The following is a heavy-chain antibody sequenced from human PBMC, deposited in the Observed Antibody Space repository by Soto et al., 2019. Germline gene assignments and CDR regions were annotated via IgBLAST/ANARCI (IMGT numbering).Heavy chain of an antibody. V-gene: IGHV4-34*01. CDR1: GGSFSGYY. Sequence: PSETLSLTCAVYGGSFSGYYWSWIRQPPGKGLEWIGEINHSGSTNYNPSLKSRVTISVDTSKNQFSLKLSSVTAADTAVYYCARVSVRYFDWLSQTLDYWGQGTLVTVSS. J-gene: IGHJ4*02. CDR3: ARVSVRYFDWLSQTLDY. D-gene: IGHD3-9*01. CDR2: INHSGST.